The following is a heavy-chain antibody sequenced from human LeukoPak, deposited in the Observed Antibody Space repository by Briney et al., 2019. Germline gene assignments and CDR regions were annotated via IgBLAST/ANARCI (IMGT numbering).Heavy chain of an antibody. CDR3: ARGLKFYDILTAYYTFPYFDY. CDR1: GGSLSSYY. CDR2: IYYSGST. J-gene: IGHJ4*02. V-gene: IGHV4-59*01. D-gene: IGHD3-9*01. Sequence: SETLSLTCTVSGGSLSSYYWTWIRQPPGKGLEWIGYIYYSGSTNYNPSLKSRVTISVDTSKNQFSLKLSSVTVADTAVYYCARGLKFYDILTAYYTFPYFDYWGQGAPVTVSS.